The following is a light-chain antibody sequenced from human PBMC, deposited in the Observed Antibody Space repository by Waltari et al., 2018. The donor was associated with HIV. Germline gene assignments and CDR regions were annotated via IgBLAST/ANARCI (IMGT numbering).Light chain of an antibody. CDR1: ALPKQY. Sequence: SYELTQPPSVSVSPGQTARIPCSGDALPKQYAYWYQQKSGQAPVLVIYEDSKRPSGIPERFSGSSSGTVATLTISGAQVEDEADYYCYSTDSSDWVFGGGTKLTVL. CDR2: EDS. J-gene: IGLJ3*02. V-gene: IGLV3-10*01. CDR3: YSTDSSDWV.